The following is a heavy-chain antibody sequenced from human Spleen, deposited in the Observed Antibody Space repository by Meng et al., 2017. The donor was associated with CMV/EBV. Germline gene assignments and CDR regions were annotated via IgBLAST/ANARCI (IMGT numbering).Heavy chain of an antibody. D-gene: IGHD3-9*01. J-gene: IGHJ4*02. V-gene: IGHV3-21*01. CDR3: ARDWSRDVLTGSFDY. CDR1: GFNFSPYS. CDR2: ISSSSSYI. Sequence: GESLKISCVASGFNFSPYSMNWVRQAPGKGLEWVSSISSSSSYIHYADSVKGRFTISRDNAKNSLYLEMNSLRVEDTAVYYCARDWSRDVLTGSFDYWGQGTLVTVSS.